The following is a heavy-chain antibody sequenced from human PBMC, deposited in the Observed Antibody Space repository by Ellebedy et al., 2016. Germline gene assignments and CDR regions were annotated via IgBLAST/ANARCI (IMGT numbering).Heavy chain of an antibody. Sequence: ASVKVSCKASGGTFSSYAISWVRQAPGQGLEWMGRIIPILGIANYAQKFKGRVTITADKSTSTAYMELSSLRSEDTAVYYCATDPTGDYGFDYWGQGTLVTVSS. D-gene: IGHD4-17*01. CDR3: ATDPTGDYGFDY. CDR2: IIPILGIA. J-gene: IGHJ4*02. V-gene: IGHV1-69*04. CDR1: GGTFSSYA.